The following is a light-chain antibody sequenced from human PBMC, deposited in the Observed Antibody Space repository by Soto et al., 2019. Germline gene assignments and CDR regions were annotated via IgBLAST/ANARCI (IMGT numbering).Light chain of an antibody. Sequence: DIQMTQSPSTLSASVGDRVSITCRASQSISDWLAWYQQRPGKAPRLLIYRASILQSGVPSRFSGSGSGTEYTLTIDSLQPDGFATYYCQQYNTYWTFGQGTKVDIK. CDR3: QQYNTYWT. CDR1: QSISDW. V-gene: IGKV1-5*03. J-gene: IGKJ1*01. CDR2: RAS.